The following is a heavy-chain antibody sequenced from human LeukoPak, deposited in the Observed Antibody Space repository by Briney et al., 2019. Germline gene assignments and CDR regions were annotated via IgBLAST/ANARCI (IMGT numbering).Heavy chain of an antibody. CDR3: ARDKGYGSGNYYYYGMDV. CDR2: IYYSGST. CDR1: GGSISSHY. V-gene: IGHV4-59*11. J-gene: IGHJ6*02. D-gene: IGHD3-10*01. Sequence: SETLSLTCTVSGGSISSHYWSWIRQPPGKGLECIGNIYYSGSTRYNSSLKSRVTTSVDKSKNRFSLKLRSVTAADTAVYYCARDKGYGSGNYYYYGMDVWGQGTTVTVSS.